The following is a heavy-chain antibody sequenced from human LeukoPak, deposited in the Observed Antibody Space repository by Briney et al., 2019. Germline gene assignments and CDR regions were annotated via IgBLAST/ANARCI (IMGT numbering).Heavy chain of an antibody. Sequence: PSETLSLTCTVSGGSISSSSYYWGWIRQPPGKGLEWIGSIYYSGSTYYNPSLKSRVTISVDTSKNQFSLKLSSVTAADTAVYYCARLKDCSSTSCYLFDPWGQGTLVTVSS. V-gene: IGHV4-39*07. CDR2: IYYSGST. CDR3: ARLKDCSSTSCYLFDP. J-gene: IGHJ5*02. D-gene: IGHD2-2*01. CDR1: GGSISSSSYY.